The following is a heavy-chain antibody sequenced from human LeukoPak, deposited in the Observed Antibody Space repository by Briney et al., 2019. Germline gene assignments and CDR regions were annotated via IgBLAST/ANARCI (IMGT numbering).Heavy chain of an antibody. CDR2: IYSGGST. V-gene: IGHV3-66*01. CDR1: GFTVSSNY. Sequence: GGSLRLSCAASGFTVSSNYMSWVRQAPGKGLEWVSVIYSGGSTYYADSVKGRFTISRDNSENTLYLQMNSLRAEDTAVYYCARSPRGSYSRWYYFDYWGQGTLVTVSS. CDR3: ARSPRGSYSRWYYFDY. J-gene: IGHJ4*02. D-gene: IGHD1-26*01.